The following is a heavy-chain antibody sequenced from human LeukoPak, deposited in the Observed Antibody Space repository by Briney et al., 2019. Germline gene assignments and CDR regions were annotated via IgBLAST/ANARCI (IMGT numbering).Heavy chain of an antibody. V-gene: IGHV3-53*01. CDR2: IYSGGST. J-gene: IGHJ3*02. D-gene: IGHD5-24*01. CDR1: GFTVSSNY. CDR3: ARGAGYNLLDAFDI. Sequence: QPGRSLRLSCAASGFTVSSNYMSWVRQAPGKGLEWVSVIYSGGSTYYADSVKGRFTISRDNSKNTLYLQMNSLRAEDTAVYYCARGAGYNLLDAFDIWGQGTMVTVSS.